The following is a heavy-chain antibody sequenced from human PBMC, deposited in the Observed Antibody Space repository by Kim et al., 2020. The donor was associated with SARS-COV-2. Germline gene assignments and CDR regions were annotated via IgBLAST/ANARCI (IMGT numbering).Heavy chain of an antibody. D-gene: IGHD3-22*01. CDR3: ARDWSGGSGYYFNAFDI. V-gene: IGHV1-69*13. Sequence: SVKVSCKASGGTFSSYAISWVRQAPGQGLEWMGGIIPIFGTANYAQKFQGRVTITADESTSTAYMELSSLRSEDTAVYYCARDWSGGSGYYFNAFDIWGQGTMVTVSS. CDR1: GGTFSSYA. J-gene: IGHJ3*02. CDR2: IIPIFGTA.